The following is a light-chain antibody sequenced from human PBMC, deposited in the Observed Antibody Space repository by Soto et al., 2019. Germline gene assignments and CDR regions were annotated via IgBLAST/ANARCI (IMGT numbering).Light chain of an antibody. Sequence: QSVLTQPPSVSGAPGQRVTISCTGSSSNIGAGYDVHWYQQLPGTAPKPLIYANTNRPSGVPDRFSGSKSGTSASLAITGLQAEDEADYYCQSYDSSLSGSNWVFGGGTKLTVL. CDR2: ANT. CDR3: QSYDSSLSGSNWV. J-gene: IGLJ3*02. CDR1: SSNIGAGYD. V-gene: IGLV1-40*01.